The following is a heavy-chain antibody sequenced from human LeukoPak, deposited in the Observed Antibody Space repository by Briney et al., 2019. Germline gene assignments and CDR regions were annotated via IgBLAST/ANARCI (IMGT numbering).Heavy chain of an antibody. Sequence: PGRSLRLSCAAPGFTFSSYGIHWVRQAPGEGLEWVATISYDGVHKFYADPVKGRFTISRDNSKNTVFLQMNSLRLEDTAVYYCAKDLSTVVIDYYFDDWGQGTLVTVSA. D-gene: IGHD2-15*01. V-gene: IGHV3-30*18. CDR1: GFTFSSYG. J-gene: IGHJ4*02. CDR3: AKDLSTVVIDYYFDD. CDR2: ISYDGVHK.